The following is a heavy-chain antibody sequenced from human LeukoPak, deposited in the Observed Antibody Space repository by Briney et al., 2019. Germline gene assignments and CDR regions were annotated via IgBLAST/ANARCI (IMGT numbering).Heavy chain of an antibody. J-gene: IGHJ4*02. CDR3: ARDRNYYDTSGLWGVKKQVRYFDY. Sequence: PSETLSLTCTVSGDSISSSDYYWGWIRQPPGRGLEWIGSVYYSGNTYHNPSLKSRVTISVDTSKNQFSLKLSSVTAADTAVYYCARDRNYYDTSGLWGVKKQVRYFDYWGQGTLVTVSS. CDR2: VYYSGNT. CDR1: GDSISSSDYY. V-gene: IGHV4-39*07. D-gene: IGHD3-22*01.